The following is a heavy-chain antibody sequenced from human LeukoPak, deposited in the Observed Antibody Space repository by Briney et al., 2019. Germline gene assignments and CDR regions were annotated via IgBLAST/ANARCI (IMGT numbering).Heavy chain of an antibody. Sequence: ASVKVSCKASGYTFTGYYMHWVRQAPGQGLEWMGWMNPNSGNTGYAQKFQGRVTMTRNTSISTAYMELSSLRSEDTAVYYCARDSVRGAAYVAFDYWGQGTLVTVSS. CDR3: ARDSVRGAAYVAFDY. D-gene: IGHD3-10*02. CDR1: GYTFTGYY. J-gene: IGHJ4*02. V-gene: IGHV1-8*02. CDR2: MNPNSGNT.